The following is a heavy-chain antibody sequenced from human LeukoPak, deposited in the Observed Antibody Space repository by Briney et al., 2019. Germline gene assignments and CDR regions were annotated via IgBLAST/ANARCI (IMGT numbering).Heavy chain of an antibody. Sequence: GGSLRLSCAASGFTFSSYWMHWVRQAPGKGLEWVSVIYSGGSTYYADSVKGRFTISRDASKNTVYLQLNRLRGEDTAIYYCARSRYLDWGGAFDMWGQGKWSPSLQ. CDR1: GFTFSSYW. J-gene: IGHJ3*02. V-gene: IGHV3-66*01. CDR3: ARSRYLDWGGAFDM. D-gene: IGHD3-9*01. CDR2: IYSGGST.